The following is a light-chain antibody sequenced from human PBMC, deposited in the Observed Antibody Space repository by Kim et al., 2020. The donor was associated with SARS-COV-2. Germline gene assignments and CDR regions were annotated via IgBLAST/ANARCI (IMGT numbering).Light chain of an antibody. CDR3: LLYYGAGQV. V-gene: IGLV7-43*01. CDR1: TGAVPSGFL. CDR2: STT. Sequence: TVSPTCTSSTGAVPSGFLPKWVQQKPVHAPRTLIYSTTNKHSWTPSRFSGSLLGDKAALTRSGVQPEDEAEHCCLLYYGAGQVFGGGTQLTVL. J-gene: IGLJ3*02.